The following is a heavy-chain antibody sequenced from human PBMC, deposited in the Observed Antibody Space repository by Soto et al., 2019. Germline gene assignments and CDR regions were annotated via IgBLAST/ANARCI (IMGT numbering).Heavy chain of an antibody. CDR2: ISGSGGST. CDR1: GFTFSSYA. D-gene: IGHD2-15*01. Sequence: GGSLRLSCAASGFTFSSYAMSWVRQAPGKGLEWVSAISGSGGSTYYADSVKGRFTISRDNSKNTLYLQMNSLRAEDTAVYYCAKAVGGGYCSGGSCYVFDYWGQGTLVTVSS. V-gene: IGHV3-23*01. CDR3: AKAVGGGYCSGGSCYVFDY. J-gene: IGHJ4*02.